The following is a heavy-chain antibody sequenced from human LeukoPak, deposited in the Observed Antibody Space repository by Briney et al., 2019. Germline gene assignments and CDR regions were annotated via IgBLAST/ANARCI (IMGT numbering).Heavy chain of an antibody. CDR2: IIPIFGTA. CDR1: GGTFSSYA. V-gene: IGHV1-69*13. Sequence: SVKVSCKASGGTFSSYAISWVRQAPGQGLEWMGGIIPIFGTANYAQKFQGRVTITADESTSTAYMELSSLRSEDTAVHYCARSGSYTAYYYYGMDVWGQGTTVSVSS. D-gene: IGHD3-10*01. J-gene: IGHJ6*02. CDR3: ARSGSYTAYYYYGMDV.